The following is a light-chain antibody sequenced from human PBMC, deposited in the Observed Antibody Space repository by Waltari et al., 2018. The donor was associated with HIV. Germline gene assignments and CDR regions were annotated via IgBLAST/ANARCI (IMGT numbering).Light chain of an antibody. CDR2: RNN. CDR3: AAWGDSLSNVV. CDR1: SSNIGANY. J-gene: IGLJ2*01. V-gene: IGLV1-47*01. Sequence: QSVLTQPPSASGTPGQRVTISCSGSSSNIGANYVYCYQQLPGTAPKLLIYRNNQRPSGVPDRFSGSKSGTSASLAISGLRSEDEANYYCAAWGDSLSNVVFGGGTKLTVL.